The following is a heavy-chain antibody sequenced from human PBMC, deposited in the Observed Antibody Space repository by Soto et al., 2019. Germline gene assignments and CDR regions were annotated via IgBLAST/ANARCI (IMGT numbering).Heavy chain of an antibody. Sequence: ASVKVSGKASGYTFTGYYMHWVRQAPGQGLEWMGWINPNSGGTNYAQKFQGRVTMTRDTSISTAYMELSRLRSDDTAVYYCARTWSSWLRRASYGMDVWGQGTTVTVSS. CDR1: GYTFTGYY. D-gene: IGHD3-22*01. J-gene: IGHJ6*02. CDR2: INPNSGGT. CDR3: ARTWSSWLRRASYGMDV. V-gene: IGHV1-2*02.